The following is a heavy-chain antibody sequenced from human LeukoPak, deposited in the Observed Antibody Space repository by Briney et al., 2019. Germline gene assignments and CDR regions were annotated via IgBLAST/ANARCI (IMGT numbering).Heavy chain of an antibody. J-gene: IGHJ6*02. Sequence: GGSLRLSCAASGFKFDEYAMHWVRQVPGQGLEWVSGITWNSGSVGYAGSVRGRFTISRDNAKNALYLQMNSLRPEDTALYYCAKDGAIFGVPITRGGMDVWGQGTTVTVSS. CDR3: AKDGAIFGVPITRGGMDV. CDR1: GFKFDEYA. CDR2: ITWNSGSV. D-gene: IGHD3-3*01. V-gene: IGHV3-9*01.